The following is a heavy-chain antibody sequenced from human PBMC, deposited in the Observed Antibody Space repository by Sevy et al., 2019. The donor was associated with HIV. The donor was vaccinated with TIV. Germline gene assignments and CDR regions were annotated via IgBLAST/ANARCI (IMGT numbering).Heavy chain of an antibody. D-gene: IGHD2-21*01. CDR1: GFTFSNVW. CDR2: IESKSEGGTT. CDR3: TTMMRLFGDPNFWYFDL. Sequence: GGSLRLSCAASGFTFSNVWTSWVRQASGKGLEWVGRIESKSEGGTTDYAAPMKGRFSISRDESSDTVYLQMNSLKTEDTAVYYCTTMMRLFGDPNFWYFDLWGRGTLVTVSS. V-gene: IGHV3-15*04. J-gene: IGHJ2*01.